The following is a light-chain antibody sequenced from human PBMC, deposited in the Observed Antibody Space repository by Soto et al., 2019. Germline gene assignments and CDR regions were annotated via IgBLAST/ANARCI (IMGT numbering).Light chain of an antibody. CDR3: QQLNSFPFI. Sequence: IQLTQSPSSLSASVGDRVTITCRASQGIGTYLAWYQQKPGKAPKLLIFAASTLQSGVPSRFSGSGSGTDFALTISSLQPEYFATFYCQQLNSFPFIFGGGTRVEIK. J-gene: IGKJ4*01. V-gene: IGKV1-9*01. CDR2: AAS. CDR1: QGIGTY.